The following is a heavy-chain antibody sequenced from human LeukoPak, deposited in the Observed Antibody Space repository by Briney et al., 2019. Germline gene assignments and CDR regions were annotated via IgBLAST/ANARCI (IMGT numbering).Heavy chain of an antibody. CDR3: ARDLTYSSGWYYYYYYYMDV. J-gene: IGHJ6*03. V-gene: IGHV4-4*07. CDR1: GGSVSSYY. Sequence: SETLPLTCTVSGGSVSSYYWSWIRQPAGKGLEWIGRIYTSGSTNYNPSLKSRVTMSVDTSKNQFSLKLSSVTAADTAVYYCARDLTYSSGWYYYYYYYMDVWGKGTTVTVSS. D-gene: IGHD6-19*01. CDR2: IYTSGST.